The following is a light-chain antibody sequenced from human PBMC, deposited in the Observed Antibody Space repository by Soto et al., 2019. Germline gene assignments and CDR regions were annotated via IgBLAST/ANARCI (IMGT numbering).Light chain of an antibody. CDR3: QQYYSTQLT. CDR1: QSVLSSSNNKNY. J-gene: IGKJ1*01. CDR2: WAS. V-gene: IGKV4-1*01. Sequence: DFVMTPAPDSLALSLGERATINCKSSQSVLSSSNNKNYLAWYQQKPGQPPKVLIYWASTRESGVPDRFSGRGSGTAFTFTISSLQAEDVAVYYCQQYYSTQLTFGQGTKVEI.